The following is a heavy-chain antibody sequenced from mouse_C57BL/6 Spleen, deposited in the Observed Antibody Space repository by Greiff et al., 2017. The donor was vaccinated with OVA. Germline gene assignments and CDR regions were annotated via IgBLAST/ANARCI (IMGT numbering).Heavy chain of an antibody. CDR3: ASSLGLYAMDY. J-gene: IGHJ4*01. CDR2: IWSGGNT. Sequence: VKLQESGPGLVQPSQSLSITCTVSGFSLTSYGVHWVRQSPGKGLEWLGVIWSGGNTDYNASFISRLSISKDNSKSQVFFKMNSLQADDTAIYYCASSLGLYAMDYWGQGTSVTVSS. CDR1: GFSLTSYG. V-gene: IGHV2-2*01. D-gene: IGHD4-1*01.